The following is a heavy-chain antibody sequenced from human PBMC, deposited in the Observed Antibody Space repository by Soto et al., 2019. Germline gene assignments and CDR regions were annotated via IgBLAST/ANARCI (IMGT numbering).Heavy chain of an antibody. J-gene: IGHJ6*02. CDR3: ARDLLEGNHYYDSSGYNHYYYYGMDV. V-gene: IGHV4-59*01. CDR1: GGSISSYY. Sequence: SETLSLTCTVSGGSISSYYWSWIRQPPGKGLEWIGYIYYSGSTNYNPSLKSRVTISVDTSKNQFSLKLSSVTAADTAVYYCARDLLEGNHYYDSSGYNHYYYYGMDVWGQGTTVTVSS. CDR2: IYYSGST. D-gene: IGHD3-22*01.